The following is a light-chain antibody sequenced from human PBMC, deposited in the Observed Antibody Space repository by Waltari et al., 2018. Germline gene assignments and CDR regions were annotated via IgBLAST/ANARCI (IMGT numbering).Light chain of an antibody. Sequence: IVLTPSPGTLSLSPGDRATLTCRASQSVSRYLDWYQQKPGQAPRLLIYGASSRATGIPDRFSGSGSGTDFSLTISRLEPEDFAVYYCQNHERLPAMFGQGTKVEIK. J-gene: IGKJ1*01. V-gene: IGKV3-20*01. CDR1: QSVSRY. CDR3: QNHERLPAM. CDR2: GAS.